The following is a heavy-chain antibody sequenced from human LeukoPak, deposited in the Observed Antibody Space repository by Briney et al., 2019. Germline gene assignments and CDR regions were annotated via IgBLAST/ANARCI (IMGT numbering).Heavy chain of an antibody. CDR3: AKDDDYVEYGYYFDF. Sequence: GGSLRLSCAASGFTFSSYAMSWVRQAPGKGLEWVSAIGGRGTITYYADSVKGRFTISKDNSKNTLYLQMNSLRAEDTAVYYCAKDDDYVEYGYYFDFWGQGTLVTVSS. J-gene: IGHJ4*02. CDR2: IGGRGTIT. V-gene: IGHV3-23*01. D-gene: IGHD4-17*01. CDR1: GFTFSSYA.